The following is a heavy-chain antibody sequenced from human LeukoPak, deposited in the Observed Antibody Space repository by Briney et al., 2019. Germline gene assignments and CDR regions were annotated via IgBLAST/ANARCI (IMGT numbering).Heavy chain of an antibody. CDR1: GYTFSSYA. CDR2: ISGSGVST. J-gene: IGHJ4*02. V-gene: IGHV3-23*01. D-gene: IGHD6-19*01. Sequence: GGSLRLSCTTSGYTFSSYAMNWVRQAPGKGLEWVSAISGSGVSTYYADSVKGRFTISRDNSNNRLYLQMNSLRAEDTAVYYCAKGSRDSSGWYRDYWGQGTLVTVSS. CDR3: AKGSRDSSGWYRDY.